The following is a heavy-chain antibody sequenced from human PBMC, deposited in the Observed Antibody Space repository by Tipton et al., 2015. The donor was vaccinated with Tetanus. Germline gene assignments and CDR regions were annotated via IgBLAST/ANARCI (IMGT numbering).Heavy chain of an antibody. Sequence: LRLSCTVSGGSVSSGSYYWSWIRQPPGKGLEWIGYIYYSGSTNYNPSLKSRVTISVDTSKNQFSLKLSSVTAADTAVYYCARDGSNPYCGGDCYSDAFDIWGQGTMVTVSS. J-gene: IGHJ3*02. D-gene: IGHD2-21*02. CDR1: GGSVSSGSYY. CDR3: ARDGSNPYCGGDCYSDAFDI. V-gene: IGHV4-61*01. CDR2: IYYSGST.